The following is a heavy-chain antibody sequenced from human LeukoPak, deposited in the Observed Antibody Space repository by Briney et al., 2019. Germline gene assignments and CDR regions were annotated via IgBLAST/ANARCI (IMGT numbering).Heavy chain of an antibody. CDR2: MNPNSGNT. Sequence: GALVKVSCKASGYTFTSYDINWVRQATGQGLEWMGWMNPNSGNTGYAQKFQGRVTITRNTSISTAYMELSSLRSEDTALYYCARVRGRIAAAEGAFDYWGQGTLVTVSS. J-gene: IGHJ4*02. D-gene: IGHD6-13*01. CDR3: ARVRGRIAAAEGAFDY. V-gene: IGHV1-8*03. CDR1: GYTFTSYD.